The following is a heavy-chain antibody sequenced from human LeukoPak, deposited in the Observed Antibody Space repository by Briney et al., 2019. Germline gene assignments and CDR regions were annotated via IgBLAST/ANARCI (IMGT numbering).Heavy chain of an antibody. CDR2: ISGSGGST. Sequence: AGGSLRLSCAASGFTFSSYAMSWVRQAPGKGLEWVSAISGSGGSTYYADSVKGRFTISRDNSKNTLYLQMNSLRAEDTAVYYCATYGSGSYYPDYWGQGTLVTVPS. CDR1: GFTFSSYA. V-gene: IGHV3-23*01. D-gene: IGHD3-10*01. CDR3: ATYGSGSYYPDY. J-gene: IGHJ4*02.